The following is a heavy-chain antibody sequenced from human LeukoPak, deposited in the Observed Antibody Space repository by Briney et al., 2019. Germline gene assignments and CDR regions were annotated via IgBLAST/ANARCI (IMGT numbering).Heavy chain of an antibody. Sequence: GASVKVSCKTSGYTSTTYGITWVRQAPGQGLEWMGWISAYNGNTNYAQKLQGRVTMTRDTSTSTAYMELRSLRSDDTAVYYCARPKTNSNWFDPWGQGTLVTVSS. CDR2: ISAYNGNT. CDR1: GYTSTTYG. D-gene: IGHD5-24*01. J-gene: IGHJ5*02. V-gene: IGHV1-18*01. CDR3: ARPKTNSNWFDP.